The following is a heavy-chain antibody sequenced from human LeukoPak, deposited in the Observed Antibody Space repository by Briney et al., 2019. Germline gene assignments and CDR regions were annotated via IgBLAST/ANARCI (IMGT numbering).Heavy chain of an antibody. CDR3: ARAFGELHPTDY. Sequence: PSETLSLTCAVYGGSFGGYYWSWVRQPPGKGLEWIGEINHSGSTNYNPSLKSRVTISVDTSKNQFSLKLSSVTAADTAVYYCARAFGELHPTDYWGQGTLVTVSS. D-gene: IGHD3-10*01. CDR2: INHSGST. CDR1: GGSFGGYY. V-gene: IGHV4-34*01. J-gene: IGHJ4*02.